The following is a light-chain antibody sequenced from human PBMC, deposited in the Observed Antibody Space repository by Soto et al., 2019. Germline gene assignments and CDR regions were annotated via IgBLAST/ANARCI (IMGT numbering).Light chain of an antibody. CDR3: CSYAGSSTFFYV. CDR2: EGS. Sequence: QSALTQPASVSGSPGQSITISCTGTSSDVGSYNLVSWHQQHPGKAPKLMIYEGSKRPSGVSNRFSGSKSGNTASLTISGLQAEDEADYYCCSYAGSSTFFYVFGTGTKVTVL. CDR1: SSDVGSYNL. V-gene: IGLV2-23*03. J-gene: IGLJ1*01.